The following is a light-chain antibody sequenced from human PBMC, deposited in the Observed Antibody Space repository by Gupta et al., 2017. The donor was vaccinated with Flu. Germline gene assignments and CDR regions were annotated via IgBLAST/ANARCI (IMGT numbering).Light chain of an antibody. V-gene: IGLV1-44*01. Sequence: QSVLTQPPSASGTPGQRVTISWSGSSSNIGSNTVNWYQQLTGTAPNLLIYSNNQRPSGVPDRFSGSKSGTSASLATSGLQAEDEADYYCAAGDDSLNGVVFGGGTKLTVL. J-gene: IGLJ2*01. CDR2: SNN. CDR3: AAGDDSLNGVV. CDR1: SSNIGSNT.